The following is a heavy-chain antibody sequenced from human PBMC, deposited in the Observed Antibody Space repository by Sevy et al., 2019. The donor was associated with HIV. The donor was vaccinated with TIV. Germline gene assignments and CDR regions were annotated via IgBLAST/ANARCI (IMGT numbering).Heavy chain of an antibody. J-gene: IGHJ4*02. CDR3: AAGLGASDFDY. CDR2: IKSKTEGGTR. CDR1: GFTFRNAC. D-gene: IGHD1-26*01. V-gene: IGHV3-15*01. Sequence: GGSLRLSCATSGFTFRNACMSWVRQAPGKGLEWVGRIKSKTEGGTRDFAAPVKGRFAISRDDSKNTLSLQMDSLKTVDTAVYYCAAGLGASDFDYWGQGILVTVSS.